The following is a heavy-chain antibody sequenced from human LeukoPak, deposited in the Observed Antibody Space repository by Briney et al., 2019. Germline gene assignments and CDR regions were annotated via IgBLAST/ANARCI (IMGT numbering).Heavy chain of an antibody. Sequence: SETLSLTCAVSGGSITSNWWTWVRQPPGKGLEWIGEIQYSGRTNYNPSLKSRITISLDKSKNQLSLKLYSVTAADTAVYFCARAYYYDSSGYDDAFDIWGQGTMVTVSS. V-gene: IGHV4-4*02. CDR2: IQYSGRT. CDR3: ARAYYYDSSGYDDAFDI. D-gene: IGHD3-22*01. CDR1: GGSITSNW. J-gene: IGHJ3*02.